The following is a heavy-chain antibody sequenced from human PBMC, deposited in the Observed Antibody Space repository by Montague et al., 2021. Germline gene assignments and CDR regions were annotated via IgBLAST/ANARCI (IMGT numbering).Heavy chain of an antibody. V-gene: IGHV4-31*03. CDR1: GGSISSAGYY. Sequence: TLSLTCTVSGGSISSAGYYWSWIRQLPGKGLEWIGYIFYSGSTYYNPSLKSRLTISVDTSKNQFSLKLSSVTAADTAVYYCARAEDYNGSGSYIGFEYWGKGTLFNV. D-gene: IGHD3-10*01. CDR3: ARAEDYNGSGSYIGFEY. J-gene: IGHJ4*02. CDR2: IFYSGST.